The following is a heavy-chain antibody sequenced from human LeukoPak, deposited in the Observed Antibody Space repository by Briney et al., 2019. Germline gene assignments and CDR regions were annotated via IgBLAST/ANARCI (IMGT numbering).Heavy chain of an antibody. CDR2: INPDGSTT. V-gene: IGHV3-74*01. CDR3: ARVSVGRYYFDN. J-gene: IGHJ4*02. CDR1: GFTFSSYW. D-gene: IGHD3-3*02. Sequence: GGSLRLSCAASGFTFSSYWMHWVRQAPGKGLVWVSRINPDGSTTSYADSVKGRFTISRDSAKNALYLQMNSLRAEDTAVYYCARVSVGRYYFDNWGQGTPVTVS.